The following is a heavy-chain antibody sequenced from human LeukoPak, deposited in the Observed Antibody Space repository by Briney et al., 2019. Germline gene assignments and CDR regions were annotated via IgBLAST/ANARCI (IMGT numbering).Heavy chain of an antibody. CDR3: ARDQYSSTWYRGAFDV. D-gene: IGHD6-13*01. J-gene: IGHJ3*01. Sequence: GGSLRLSCAASGFTFTTSWMHWFRQAPGKGLVWVSRIESDGTSTTYADSVKGRFTVSRDNAKNTLYLQMNSLRAEDTAVYYCARDQYSSTWYRGAFDVWGQGTMVSVSS. V-gene: IGHV3-74*01. CDR1: GFTFTTSW. CDR2: IESDGTST.